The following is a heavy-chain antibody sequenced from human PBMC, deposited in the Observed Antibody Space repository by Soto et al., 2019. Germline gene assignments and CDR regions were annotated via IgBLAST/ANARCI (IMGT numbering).Heavy chain of an antibody. CDR2: IYYSGTT. V-gene: IGHV4-61*01. D-gene: IGHD3-9*01. CDR3: ARDQYDILTGYDWFDP. CDR1: GASVSSDRNY. J-gene: IGHJ5*02. Sequence: QVQLQESGPGLVKPSETLSLTCSVSGASVSSDRNYWSWIRQTPGKGLEWIGYIYYSGTTNYNPSLKSRVTIALDRSKNQFSLKVTSVTAADTAIYYCARDQYDILTGYDWFDPWGPGTQVTVSS.